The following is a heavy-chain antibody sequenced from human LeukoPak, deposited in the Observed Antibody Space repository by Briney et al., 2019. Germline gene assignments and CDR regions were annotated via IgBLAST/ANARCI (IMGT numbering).Heavy chain of an antibody. Sequence: SETLSLTCTVSGGSISSYYWSWIRQPPGKGLEWIGYIYYSGSTNYNPSLTNRVTISVDTSKNQFSLKLSSVTAADTAVYYCAREGGPYRPLDYSGQGTLVTVSS. CDR2: IYYSGST. V-gene: IGHV4-59*12. J-gene: IGHJ4*02. CDR3: AREGGPYRPLDY. CDR1: GGSISSYY.